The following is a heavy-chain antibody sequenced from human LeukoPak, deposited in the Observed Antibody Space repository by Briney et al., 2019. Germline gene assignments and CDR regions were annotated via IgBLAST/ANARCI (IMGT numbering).Heavy chain of an antibody. V-gene: IGHV4-39*01. D-gene: IGHD3-3*01. Sequence: SETLSLTCTVSGGSISSYYWSWIRQPPGKGLEWIGSIYYSGSTYYNPSLKSRVTISVDTSKNQFSLKLSSVTAADTAVYYCASSRRYDFWSGYGFGYWGQGTLVTVSS. CDR3: ASSRRYDFWSGYGFGY. CDR1: GGSISSYY. CDR2: IYYSGST. J-gene: IGHJ4*02.